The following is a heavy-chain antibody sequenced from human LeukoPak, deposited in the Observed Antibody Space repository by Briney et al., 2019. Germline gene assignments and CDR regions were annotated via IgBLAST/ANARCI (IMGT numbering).Heavy chain of an antibody. CDR2: ISGSGGST. Sequence: GSLRLSCAASGFTFSSYAMSWVRQAPGKGLEWVSAISGSGGSTYYADSVKGRFTISRDNSKNTLYPQMNSLRAEDTAVYYCGRYCSSTSCYAVGAIDYWGQGTLVTVSS. D-gene: IGHD2-2*01. V-gene: IGHV3-23*01. J-gene: IGHJ4*02. CDR1: GFTFSSYA. CDR3: GRYCSSTSCYAVGAIDY.